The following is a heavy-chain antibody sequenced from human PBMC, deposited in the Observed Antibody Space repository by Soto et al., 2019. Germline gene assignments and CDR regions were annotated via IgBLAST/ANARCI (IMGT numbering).Heavy chain of an antibody. CDR3: ARIQLDTIMALDY. D-gene: IGHD1-1*01. CDR2: IWSDGTNK. Sequence: QVQLVESGGGVVQPGRSLRLSCAASGFTFNTYGFHWVRQAPGKGLEWVAVIWSDGTNKYYADSVKGRFTISRDSSKNTLYLQMNSLRVEDTAVYYCARIQLDTIMALDYWGQGTLVTVSS. CDR1: GFTFNTYG. V-gene: IGHV3-33*01. J-gene: IGHJ4*02.